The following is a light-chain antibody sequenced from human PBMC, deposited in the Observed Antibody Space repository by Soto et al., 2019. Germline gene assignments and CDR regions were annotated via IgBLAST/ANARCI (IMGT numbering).Light chain of an antibody. CDR1: HYISTY. CDR2: AAS. Sequence: DIQMTQSPSTLSASVGDRVTITCRASHYISTYLSWYQQKPGKAPKVLILAASSLQSGVPSRFSGSGSGTEFTLTISALQHDDVATYYCHQYNSYTPWTFGQGTKVEVK. CDR3: HQYNSYTPWT. J-gene: IGKJ1*01. V-gene: IGKV1-5*01.